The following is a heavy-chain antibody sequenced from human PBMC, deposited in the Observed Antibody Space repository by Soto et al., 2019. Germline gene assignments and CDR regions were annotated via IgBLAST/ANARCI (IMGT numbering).Heavy chain of an antibody. V-gene: IGHV4-30-2*01. CDR1: GGSISSGGYA. CDR2: IYHSGYT. CDR3: ARDSLTGNYFDP. J-gene: IGHJ5*02. D-gene: IGHD1-7*01. Sequence: QMRLQESGSGLVKPSQTLSLTCAVSGGSISSGGYAWNWIRQPPGKGLEWIGYIYHSGYTSYNPSLKNRVTISVDKSKNQFSLTLSFVTAADTAFYYCARDSLTGNYFDPWGQGTLVTVSS.